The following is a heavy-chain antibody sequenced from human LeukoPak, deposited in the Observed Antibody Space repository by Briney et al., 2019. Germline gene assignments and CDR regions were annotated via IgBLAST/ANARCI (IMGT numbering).Heavy chain of an antibody. J-gene: IGHJ4*02. CDR2: INPNSGGT. CDR3: ARTIVAAVGRDY. V-gene: IGHV1-2*02. CDR1: GYTFTGYY. Sequence: ASVKVSCKASGYTFTGYYLHWVRQAPGQGLEWMGWINPNSGGTNYAQNFQGRVTMTRDTSVNTAYMELSGLRYDDTAVYFCARTIVAAVGRDYWGQGTLVTVSS. D-gene: IGHD6-13*01.